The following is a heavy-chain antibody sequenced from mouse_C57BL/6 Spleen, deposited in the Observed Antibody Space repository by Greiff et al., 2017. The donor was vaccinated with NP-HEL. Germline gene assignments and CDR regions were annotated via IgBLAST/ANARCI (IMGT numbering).Heavy chain of an antibody. V-gene: IGHV1-53*01. J-gene: IGHJ4*01. CDR1: GYTFTSYW. Sequence: QVQLKQPGTELVKPGASVKLSCKASGYTFTSYWMHWVKQRPGQGLEWIGNINPSNGGTNYNEKFKSKATLTVDKSSSTAYMQLSSLTSEDSAVYYCARSKGYERYFDYWGQGTSVTVSS. D-gene: IGHD2-2*01. CDR2: INPSNGGT. CDR3: ARSKGYERYFDY.